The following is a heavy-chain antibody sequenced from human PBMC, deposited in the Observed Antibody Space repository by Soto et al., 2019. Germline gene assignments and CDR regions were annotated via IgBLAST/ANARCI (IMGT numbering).Heavy chain of an antibody. CDR1: GGSINSGDYQ. CDR2: IYNSGTS. CDR3: ARGFREAWIVPQSYFDY. Sequence: QVRLQESGPGLVKPSQTLSLTCSVSGGSINSGDYQWSWIRQPPGKGLEWIGYIYNSGTSYYNPSGKSRVIISGDTSKNQFSLKLRSMTGADTAVYYCARGFREAWIVPQSYFDYWGQGTLVTVSS. V-gene: IGHV4-30-4*01. D-gene: IGHD5-12*01. J-gene: IGHJ4*02.